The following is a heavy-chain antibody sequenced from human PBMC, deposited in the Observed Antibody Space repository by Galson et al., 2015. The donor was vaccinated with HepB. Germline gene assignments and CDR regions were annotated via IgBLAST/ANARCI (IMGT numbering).Heavy chain of an antibody. CDR2: ISSSSSTI. D-gene: IGHD1-26*01. CDR1: GFTFSSYS. CDR3: ARDQLSGSDYRFIDY. J-gene: IGHJ4*02. V-gene: IGHV3-48*02. Sequence: SLRLSCAASGFTFSSYSMNWVRQAPGKGLEWVSYISSSSSTIYYADSVKGRFTISRDNAKNSLYLQMNSLRDEDTAVYYCARDQLSGSDYRFIDYWGQGTLVTVSS.